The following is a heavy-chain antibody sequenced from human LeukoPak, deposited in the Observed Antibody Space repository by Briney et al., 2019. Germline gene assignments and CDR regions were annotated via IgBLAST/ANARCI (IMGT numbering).Heavy chain of an antibody. CDR1: GFTFSGFW. J-gene: IGHJ3*01. V-gene: IGHV3-74*01. CDR3: ASVVGGYYPPVEAFDA. CDR2: INGDGSST. Sequence: GGSLRLSCAASGFTFSGFWMHWVRQAPGKGLVWVSRINGDGSSTNYADSVKGRFTISRDNAKNTLYLQMNSLRAEDTAVYFCASVVGGYYPPVEAFDAWGQGTMVTVSS. D-gene: IGHD3-3*01.